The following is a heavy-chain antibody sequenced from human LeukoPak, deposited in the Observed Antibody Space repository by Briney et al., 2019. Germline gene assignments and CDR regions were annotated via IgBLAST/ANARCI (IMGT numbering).Heavy chain of an antibody. Sequence: GSSVRVSCTASGGTFIIYAISWVRQAPGQGLEWMGGIIPIFGTANYAQKFQGRVTITADKSTSTAYMELSSLRSEDTAVYYCARRDILPGYYVMGFDYWGQGTLVTVSS. CDR3: ARRDILPGYYVMGFDY. D-gene: IGHD3-9*01. CDR1: GGTFIIYA. J-gene: IGHJ4*02. V-gene: IGHV1-69*06. CDR2: IIPIFGTA.